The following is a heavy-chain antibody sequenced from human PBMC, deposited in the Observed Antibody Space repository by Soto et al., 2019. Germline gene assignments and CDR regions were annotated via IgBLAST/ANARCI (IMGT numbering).Heavy chain of an antibody. V-gene: IGHV4-59*01. D-gene: IGHD2-15*01. CDR1: GGSISPFY. Sequence: SETLSLTCTVSGGSISPFYWSWVRQPPGKGLEWIGYLYYSGNTNYNPSLKSRVTISVDASKNQVSLRLTSVTAADTAVYYCARVGGVAARTFDYWGQGTGVTV. J-gene: IGHJ4*02. CDR2: LYYSGNT. CDR3: ARVGGVAARTFDY.